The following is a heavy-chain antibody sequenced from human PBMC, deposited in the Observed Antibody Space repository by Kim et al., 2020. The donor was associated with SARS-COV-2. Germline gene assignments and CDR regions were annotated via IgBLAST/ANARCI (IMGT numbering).Heavy chain of an antibody. Sequence: KTGYAAPVKDRFTISRDDSEKTLYLQMNSLKTEDTAVYYCATQSGYSYNYWGQGTLVTVSS. V-gene: IGHV3-15*01. J-gene: IGHJ4*02. D-gene: IGHD5-18*01. CDR3: ATQSGYSYNY. CDR2: KT.